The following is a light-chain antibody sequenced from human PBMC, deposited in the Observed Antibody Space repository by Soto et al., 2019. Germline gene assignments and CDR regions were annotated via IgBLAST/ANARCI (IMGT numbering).Light chain of an antibody. CDR3: QQYYNYPA. V-gene: IGKV1-8*01. CDR2: GAS. Sequence: AIRMTQSPSSLSSSTGDRVTITCRASQSISSFLAWYQQKPGKAPKLLIYGASTLQTGVPSRFSGSGSGTDFTLTISALQSEDFATYYCQQYYNYPAFGGGTKVEIK. CDR1: QSISSF. J-gene: IGKJ4*01.